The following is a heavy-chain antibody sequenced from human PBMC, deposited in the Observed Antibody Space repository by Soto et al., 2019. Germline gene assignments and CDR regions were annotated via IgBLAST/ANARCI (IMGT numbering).Heavy chain of an antibody. CDR2: IYPGDSDT. V-gene: IGHV5-51*01. D-gene: IGHD6-6*01. CDR1: GYSFDRYW. J-gene: IGHJ6*02. CDR3: ARARSFTLEYCYDCMDF. Sequence: GESLKISCQGSGYSFDRYWIGWVRQMPGKDLEWMGIIYPGDSDTRYSPSLQGQVTISGDKALRTAYLQWTSLKASDTALYYCARARSFTLEYCYDCMDFWGQGTTVTVSS.